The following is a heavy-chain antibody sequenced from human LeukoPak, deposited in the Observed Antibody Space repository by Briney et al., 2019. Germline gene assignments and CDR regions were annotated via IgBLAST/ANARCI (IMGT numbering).Heavy chain of an antibody. V-gene: IGHV1-69*04. CDR3: TRDFDYGDYGGYFDY. Sequence: SVKVSCKASGGTFSSYAISWVRQAPGQGLQWMGRIIPIFGIANYAQKFQGRVTITADKSTSTAYMELSSLRSEDTAVYYCTRDFDYGDYGGYFDYWGQGTLVTVSS. D-gene: IGHD4-17*01. J-gene: IGHJ4*02. CDR2: IIPIFGIA. CDR1: GGTFSSYA.